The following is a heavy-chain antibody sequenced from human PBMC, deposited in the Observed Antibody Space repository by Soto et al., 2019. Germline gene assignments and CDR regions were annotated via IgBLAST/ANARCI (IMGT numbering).Heavy chain of an antibody. CDR2: TYYRSRWYS. Sequence: SQTLSLTCVGSGDTVSSNSVAWNWVRQSPSRGLEWLGRTYYRSRWYSDYAVSVRSRIDINADTSKNQVSLQLNSVTPEDTAVYYCARSEEDSDYYYYGMDVCGQGTTVTVSS. D-gene: IGHD2-15*01. J-gene: IGHJ6*02. V-gene: IGHV6-1*01. CDR3: ARSEEDSDYYYYGMDV. CDR1: GDTVSSNSVA.